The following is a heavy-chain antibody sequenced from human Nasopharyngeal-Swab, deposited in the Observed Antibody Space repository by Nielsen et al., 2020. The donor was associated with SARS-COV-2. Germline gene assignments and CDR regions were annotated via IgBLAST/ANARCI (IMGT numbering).Heavy chain of an antibody. Sequence: SQTLSLTCVASGFTFRSYTMNWVRQPPGKGLEWIGEINHGGSTNYNPSLKSRVTISVDTSKNQFSLKLSSVTAADTAVYYCARGTDSSGWY. J-gene: IGHJ2*01. D-gene: IGHD6-19*01. CDR2: INHGGST. CDR3: ARGTDSSGWY. V-gene: IGHV4-34*01. CDR1: GFTFRSYT.